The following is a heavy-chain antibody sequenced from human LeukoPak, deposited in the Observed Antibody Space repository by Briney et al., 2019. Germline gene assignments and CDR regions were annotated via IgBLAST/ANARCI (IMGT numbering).Heavy chain of an antibody. CDR1: GFTFSSYA. Sequence: PGRSLRLSCAASGFTFSSYAMHWVRQGPGKGLEWVAVISYDGNNKDYADSVKGRFTISRDNAKNTLYLQMNSLRAEDTAVYYCGRDLAGYGMDVWGQGTTVTVSS. J-gene: IGHJ6*02. V-gene: IGHV3-30-3*01. CDR2: ISYDGNNK. CDR3: GRDLAGYGMDV.